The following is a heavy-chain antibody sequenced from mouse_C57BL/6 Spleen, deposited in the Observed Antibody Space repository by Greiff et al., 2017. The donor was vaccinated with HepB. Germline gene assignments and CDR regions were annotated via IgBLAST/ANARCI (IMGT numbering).Heavy chain of an antibody. CDR3: APISYYAMDY. CDR1: GYAFSSSW. D-gene: IGHD1-3*01. CDR2: IYPGDGDT. Sequence: VKLQESGPELVKPGASVKISCKASGYAFSSSWMNWVKQRPGKGLEWIGRIYPGDGDTNYNGKFKGKATLTADKSSSTAYMQLSSLTSEDSAVYFCAPISYYAMDYWGQGTSVTVSS. V-gene: IGHV1-82*01. J-gene: IGHJ4*01.